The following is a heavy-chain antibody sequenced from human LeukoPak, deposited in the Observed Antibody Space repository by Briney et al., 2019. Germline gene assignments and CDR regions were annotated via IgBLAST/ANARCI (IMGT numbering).Heavy chain of an antibody. CDR2: IYYSGST. CDR1: GGSITDYY. J-gene: IGHJ4*02. V-gene: IGHV4-59*08. CDR3: ASYGENDY. D-gene: IGHD4-17*01. Sequence: SETLSLTCTVSGGSITDYYWSWIRQPPGKGLEWIGYIYYSGSTNYNPSLKSRVTISVDPSRDQFSLRLGSVTAADTAVYYCASYGENDYWGQGTLVTVSS.